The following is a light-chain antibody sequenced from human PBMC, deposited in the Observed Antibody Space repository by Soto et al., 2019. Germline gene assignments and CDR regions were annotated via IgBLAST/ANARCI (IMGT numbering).Light chain of an antibody. J-gene: IGKJ5*01. CDR3: QQYNTYSVT. CDR2: GAS. Sequence: DIQMTQSPSTLSPSVGDRVTITCRASQNIVNWLAWYQQKPGKAPKILIYGASTLERGVPSRFSGSGSGTEFTLTITNLQPDDFATYYCQQYNTYSVTFGQGTRLE. CDR1: QNIVNW. V-gene: IGKV1-5*01.